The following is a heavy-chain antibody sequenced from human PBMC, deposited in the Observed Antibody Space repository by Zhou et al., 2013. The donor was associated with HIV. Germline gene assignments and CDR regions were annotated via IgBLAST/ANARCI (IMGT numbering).Heavy chain of an antibody. Sequence: QVQLVQSGAEVKKPGSSVKVSCKASGGTFSSYAISWVRQAPGQGLEWMGGIIPIFGTANYAQKFQGRVTITTDESTSTAYMELSSLRSEDTAVYYCARGERCSSTSCYEGPLNWFDPWGQGTLVTVSS. V-gene: IGHV1-69*05. J-gene: IGHJ5*02. CDR3: ARGERCSSTSCYEGPLNWFDP. D-gene: IGHD2-2*01. CDR2: IIPIFGTA. CDR1: GGTFSSYA.